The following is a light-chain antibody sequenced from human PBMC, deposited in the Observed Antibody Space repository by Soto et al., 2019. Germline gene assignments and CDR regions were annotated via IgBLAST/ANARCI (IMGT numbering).Light chain of an antibody. J-gene: IGKJ3*01. CDR3: QQSYSTLFT. CDR1: QGIGVW. V-gene: IGKV1-5*01. Sequence: DIQMTQSPSTLSSFVGDRVTTTCRASQGIGVWLAWYQQKPGKAPKLLIYDASNLQTGVPSRFSGSGSGTEFTLTISSLHPDDFATYYCQQSYSTLFTFGPGTKVDIK. CDR2: DAS.